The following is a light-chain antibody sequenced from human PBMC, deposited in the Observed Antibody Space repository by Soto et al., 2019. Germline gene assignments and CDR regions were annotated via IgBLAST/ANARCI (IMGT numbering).Light chain of an antibody. CDR1: SSDVGGYNY. J-gene: IGLJ1*01. CDR3: SSYTTSSTPYV. V-gene: IGLV2-14*01. CDR2: EVS. Sequence: QSALTQPASVSGSPGQSITISCTGTSSDVGGYNYVSWYQQHPGKAPKLMIYEVSYRPSGVSNRLSGSKSGNTASLTISGLQAEDEAGYYCSSYTTSSTPYVFGTGTKVTVL.